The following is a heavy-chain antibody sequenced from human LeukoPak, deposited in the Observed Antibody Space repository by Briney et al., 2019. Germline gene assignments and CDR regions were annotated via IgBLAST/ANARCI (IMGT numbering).Heavy chain of an antibody. CDR2: IYYSGST. J-gene: IGHJ4*02. Sequence: SETLSLTCGVSGGSISSSYWWSWVRQPPGKGLEWIGYIYYSGSTNYNPSLKSRVTISVDTSKNQFSLKLSSVTAADTAVYYCARSSGYYGSVDYWGQGTLVTVSS. D-gene: IGHD3-22*01. CDR1: GGSISSSYW. V-gene: IGHV4-4*02. CDR3: ARSSGYYGSVDY.